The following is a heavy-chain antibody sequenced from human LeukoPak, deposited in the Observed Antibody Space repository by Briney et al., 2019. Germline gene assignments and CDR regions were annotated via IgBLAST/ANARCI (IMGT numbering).Heavy chain of an antibody. D-gene: IGHD1-26*01. CDR1: GFIASSNY. CDR3: AMGGRSGVALEQ. V-gene: IGHV3-53*01. Sequence: QPGGSLRLTCVVSGFIASSNYMTWVRQAPGKGLDWISLIYSGGSTYYADSVMGRFTISRDNSKTTLFLQMNRLKAGDTAVYYCAMGGRSGVALEQWGQGTLVTVSS. J-gene: IGHJ1*01. CDR2: IYSGGST.